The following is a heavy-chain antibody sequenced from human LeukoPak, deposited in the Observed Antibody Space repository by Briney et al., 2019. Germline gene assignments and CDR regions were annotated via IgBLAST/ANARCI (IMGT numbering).Heavy chain of an antibody. D-gene: IGHD2-15*01. V-gene: IGHV3-23*01. CDR2: ISGSGGST. CDR1: GFSFSSYG. J-gene: IGHJ4*02. CDR3: AKDEGFLDY. Sequence: PGGSLRLSCAASGFSFSSYGMSWVRQAPGKGLEWVSGISGSGGSTYYADSVKGRFTISRDNSKNTLDLQTNSLRAEDTAVYYCAKDEGFLDYWGQGTLVTVSS.